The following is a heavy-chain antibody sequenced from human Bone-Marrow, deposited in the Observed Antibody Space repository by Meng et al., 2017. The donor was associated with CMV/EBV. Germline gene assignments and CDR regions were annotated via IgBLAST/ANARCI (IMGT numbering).Heavy chain of an antibody. CDR2: ISSSSSYI. CDR1: GFTFSSYS. V-gene: IGHV3-21*01. Sequence: GESLKISCAASGFTFSSYSMNWVRQAPGKGLEWVSSISSSSSYIYYADSVKGRFTISRDNAKNSLYLQMNSLRAEDTAVYYCARGYCSSTSCHPYYFDYWGQGTLVIVSS. J-gene: IGHJ4*02. D-gene: IGHD2-2*01. CDR3: ARGYCSSTSCHPYYFDY.